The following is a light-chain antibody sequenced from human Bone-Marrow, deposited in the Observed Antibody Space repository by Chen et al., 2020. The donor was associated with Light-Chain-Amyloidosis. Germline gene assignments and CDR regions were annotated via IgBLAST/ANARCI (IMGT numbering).Light chain of an antibody. CDR3: CSYAGSSTHVV. V-gene: IGLV2-23*02. J-gene: IGLJ2*01. Sequence: QSALTQPASVPGSPGQSITISCPGTSSDVGSYNLVSWYQQHPGKAPKLMIYEVSKRPSGVSNRFSGSKSGNTASLTISGLQAEDEADYYCCSYAGSSTHVVFGGGTKLTVL. CDR1: SSDVGSYNL. CDR2: EVS.